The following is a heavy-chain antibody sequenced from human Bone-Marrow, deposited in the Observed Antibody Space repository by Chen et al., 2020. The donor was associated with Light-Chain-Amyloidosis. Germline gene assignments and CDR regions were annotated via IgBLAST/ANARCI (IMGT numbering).Heavy chain of an antibody. D-gene: IGHD1-7*01. CDR1: GYTFTSYG. CDR2: NSTYNGNT. V-gene: IGHV1-18*01. CDR3: ARDSNWNYRDYYYYGMDV. J-gene: IGHJ6*02. Sequence: QVQLVQSGAEVKKPGASVKVSCKASGYTFTSYGISWVRQAPGQGLEWMGWNSTYNGNTNYAQKLQGRVTMTTDTSTSTAYMELRSLRSDDTAVYYCARDSNWNYRDYYYYGMDVWGQGTTVTVSS.